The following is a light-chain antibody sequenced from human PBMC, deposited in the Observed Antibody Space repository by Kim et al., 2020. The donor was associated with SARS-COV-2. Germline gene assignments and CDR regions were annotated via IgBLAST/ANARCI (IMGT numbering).Light chain of an antibody. CDR1: NIGSKS. CDR2: YDS. V-gene: IGLV3-21*04. J-gene: IGLJ3*02. CDR3: QVWDSSSDHRV. Sequence: PGKTARITSGGNNIGSKSVHWYQQQPGQAPVLVIYYDSDRPSGIPERFSGSNSGNTATLTISRVEAGDEADYYCQVWDSSSDHRVFGGGTQLTVL.